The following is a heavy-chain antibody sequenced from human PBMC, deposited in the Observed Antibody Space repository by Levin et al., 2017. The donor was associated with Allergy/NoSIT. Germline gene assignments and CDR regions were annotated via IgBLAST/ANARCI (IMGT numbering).Heavy chain of an antibody. D-gene: IGHD6-13*01. CDR1: GESLSGYY. Sequence: SETLSLTCAVYGESLSGYYWSWIRQPPEKGLEWIGEINVSGSTNYNPSLKSRITTSVDTSKNQLTLKVTSVTAAATAVYYCAGLRLGRAAAGTHWYFDLWGRGTLVTVSS. J-gene: IGHJ2*01. CDR2: INVSGST. CDR3: AGLRLGRAAAGTHWYFDL. V-gene: IGHV4-34*01.